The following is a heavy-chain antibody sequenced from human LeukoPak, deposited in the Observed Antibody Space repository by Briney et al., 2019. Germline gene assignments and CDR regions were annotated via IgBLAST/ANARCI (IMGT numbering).Heavy chain of an antibody. Sequence: SETLSLTCIVSGGSISGSSYYWAWIRQPPGKGLEWIGSGFYSGSAYYNPSLKSRVTISVDTSKNQFSLNLSSVTAADTAVYYCARLRGAMTPVTSDFDYWGQGTLVTVSS. CDR3: ARLRGAMTPVTSDFDY. J-gene: IGHJ4*02. CDR1: GGSISGSSYY. V-gene: IGHV4-39*01. CDR2: GFYSGSA. D-gene: IGHD4-17*01.